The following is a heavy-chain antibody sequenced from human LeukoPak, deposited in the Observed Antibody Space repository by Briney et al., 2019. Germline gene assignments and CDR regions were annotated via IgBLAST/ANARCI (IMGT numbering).Heavy chain of an antibody. CDR2: ISYDGSNK. Sequence: QPGGSLRLSCAASGFTFSSYAMHWVRQAPGKGLEWVAVISYDGSNKYYADSVKGRFTISRDNSKNTLYLQMNSLRAEDTAVYYCARDYYYDSSGYHYYFDYWGQGTLVTVSS. J-gene: IGHJ4*02. V-gene: IGHV3-30*04. CDR3: ARDYYYDSSGYHYYFDY. D-gene: IGHD3-22*01. CDR1: GFTFSSYA.